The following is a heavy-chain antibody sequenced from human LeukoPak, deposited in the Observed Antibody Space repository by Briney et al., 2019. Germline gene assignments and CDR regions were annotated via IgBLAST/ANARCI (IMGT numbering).Heavy chain of an antibody. D-gene: IGHD5-12*01. CDR1: GFTFSTHW. CDR2: IRPDGSEK. J-gene: IGHJ4*02. Sequence: GGSLRLSCAASGFTFSTHWMSWVRQAPGKGLEWVANIRPDGSEKYYMDSVKGRLTISRDNAKNSLYLQMNSLRAEDTALYYCAKDRALVATSHFDYWGQGTLVTVSS. V-gene: IGHV3-7*03. CDR3: AKDRALVATSHFDY.